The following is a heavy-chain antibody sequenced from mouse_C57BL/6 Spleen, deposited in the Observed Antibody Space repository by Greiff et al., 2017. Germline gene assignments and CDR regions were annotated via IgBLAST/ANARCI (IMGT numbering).Heavy chain of an antibody. J-gene: IGHJ2*01. Sequence: QVQLKQPGAELVKPGASVKLSCKASGYTFTSYWMHWVKQRPGQGLEWIGMIHPNSGSTNYNEKFKSKATLTVDKSSSTAYMQLSSLTSEDSAVYYCARSPAYYSNCFDYWGQGTTLTVSS. V-gene: IGHV1-64*01. CDR1: GYTFTSYW. CDR2: IHPNSGST. D-gene: IGHD2-5*01. CDR3: ARSPAYYSNCFDY.